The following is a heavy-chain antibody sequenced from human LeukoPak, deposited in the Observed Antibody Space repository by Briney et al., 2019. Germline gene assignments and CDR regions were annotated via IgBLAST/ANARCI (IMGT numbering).Heavy chain of an antibody. CDR1: GYSFTSYW. V-gene: IGHV5-51*01. CDR2: IFPDDRGP. CDR3: ARLAQENGMDV. Sequence: GESLKISCKGSGYSFTSYWIGWVRQMPGKGLEWMGIIFPDDRGPIYSPSFRGQVTISVDKSIGTAYLQWSSLKASDTAIYYCARLAQENGMDVWGQGTTVTVSS. J-gene: IGHJ6*02.